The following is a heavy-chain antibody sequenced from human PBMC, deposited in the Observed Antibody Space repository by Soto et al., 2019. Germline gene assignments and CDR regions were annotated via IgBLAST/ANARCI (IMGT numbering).Heavy chain of an antibody. J-gene: IGHJ4*02. CDR3: TRSLFLASTGIEPFDL. CDR1: GFTFSSYA. V-gene: IGHV3-23*01. D-gene: IGHD6-13*01. CDR2: ISGGGNDA. Sequence: EVQLLESGGGLVQPGGSLVLSCAASGFTFSSYAMSWVRQAPGKGLEWVSSISGGGNDAYYADSVKGRVTISRDNSRNTLYLQMTRLRADDTAIFYCTRSLFLASTGIEPFDLWGQGTLVTVSS.